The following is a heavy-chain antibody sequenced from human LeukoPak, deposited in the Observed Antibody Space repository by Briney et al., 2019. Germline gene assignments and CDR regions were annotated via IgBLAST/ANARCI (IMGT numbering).Heavy chain of an antibody. CDR3: AKSDGSIAAPGLFDY. J-gene: IGHJ4*02. D-gene: IGHD6-13*01. CDR1: GITFSSYG. CDR2: ISGSTGST. V-gene: IGHV3-23*01. Sequence: GGSLRLSCAPSGITFSSYGMSWVRHAAGKGLEWVSAISGSTGSTYYADSVKGRFTISRDNSKHTLYLQMNSLRAEDTAVYYCAKSDGSIAAPGLFDYWGQGTLVTVSS.